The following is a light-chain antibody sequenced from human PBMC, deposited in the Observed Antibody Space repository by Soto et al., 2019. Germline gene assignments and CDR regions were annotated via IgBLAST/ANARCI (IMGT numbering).Light chain of an antibody. J-gene: IGKJ2*01. Sequence: DIQMTQSPSTLSASVGDRVTITCRASQSISSWLAWYQQKPGKAPKVLIYKASSLESGVPSRFSGSGSGTEFTLTISSLQPDDFATYYCQHYNSYSTFGQGTKLEIK. V-gene: IGKV1-5*03. CDR1: QSISSW. CDR3: QHYNSYST. CDR2: KAS.